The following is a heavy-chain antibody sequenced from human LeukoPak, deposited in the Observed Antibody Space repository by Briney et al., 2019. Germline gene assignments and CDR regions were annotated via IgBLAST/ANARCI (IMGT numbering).Heavy chain of an antibody. J-gene: IGHJ4*02. CDR3: ARDPDFWSGYYPDY. CDR1: GYSINSGYY. D-gene: IGHD3-3*01. Sequence: SETLSLTCTVSGYSINSGYYWGWIRQPPGKGLEWIGSIYHSGSTYYNPSLKSRVTISVDTSKNQFSLKLSSVTAADTAVYYCARDPDFWSGYYPDYWGQGTLVTVSS. V-gene: IGHV4-38-2*02. CDR2: IYHSGST.